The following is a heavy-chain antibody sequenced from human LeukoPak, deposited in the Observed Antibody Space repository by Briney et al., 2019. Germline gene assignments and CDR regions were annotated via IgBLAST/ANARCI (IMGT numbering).Heavy chain of an antibody. CDR3: ARSPVGTGHNFDY. CDR1: GGSISSSSYY. V-gene: IGHV4-39*07. D-gene: IGHD7-27*01. CDR2: IYYSGST. J-gene: IGHJ4*02. Sequence: PSETLSLTCTVSGGSISSSSYYWGWIRQPPGKGLEWIGSIYYSGSTYYNPSLKSRVTISVDTSKNQFSLKLSSATAADTAVYYCARSPVGTGHNFDYWGQGTLVTVSS.